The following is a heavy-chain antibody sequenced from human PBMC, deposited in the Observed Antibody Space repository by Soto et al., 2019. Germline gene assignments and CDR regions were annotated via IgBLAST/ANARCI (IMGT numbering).Heavy chain of an antibody. V-gene: IGHV1-69*06. CDR3: ARVRRGGRLYYYYGMDV. Sequence: QVQLVQSGAEVKKPGSSVKVSCKASGGTFSSYAISWVRQAPGQGLEWMGGIIPIFGTANYAQKFQGRVTITADKSTSTAYMELRSLRSEDTAVYYCARVRRGGRLYYYYGMDVWGQGTTVTVSS. CDR2: IIPIFGTA. D-gene: IGHD2-15*01. CDR1: GGTFSSYA. J-gene: IGHJ6*02.